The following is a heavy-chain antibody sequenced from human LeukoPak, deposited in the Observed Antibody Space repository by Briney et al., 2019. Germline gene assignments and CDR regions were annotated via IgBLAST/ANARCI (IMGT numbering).Heavy chain of an antibody. CDR1: GGSISSSSYY. CDR3: ARGRATYSSSFLVRYFDY. D-gene: IGHD6-13*01. CDR2: IYYSGST. J-gene: IGHJ4*02. V-gene: IGHV4-39*07. Sequence: PSETLSLTSTVSGGSISSSSYYWGCIRQPPGKGLEWIGSIYYSGSTYYNPSLKSRVTISVDTSKNQFSLKLSSETAADTAVYYCARGRATYSSSFLVRYFDYWGQGTLVTVSS.